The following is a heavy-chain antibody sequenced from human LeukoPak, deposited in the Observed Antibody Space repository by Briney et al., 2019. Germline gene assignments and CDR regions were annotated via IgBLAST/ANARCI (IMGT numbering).Heavy chain of an antibody. CDR3: ARDGRYYYDSSGSDY. D-gene: IGHD3-22*01. V-gene: IGHV3-7*03. CDR2: IKQDGSEK. J-gene: IGHJ4*02. Sequence: GGSLRLSCAASGFTFSSYWMSWVRQAPGKGLEWVANIKQDGSEKYYVDSVKGRFTISRDNAENSLYLQMNSLRAEDTAVYYCARDGRYYYDSSGSDYWGQGTLVTVSS. CDR1: GFTFSSYW.